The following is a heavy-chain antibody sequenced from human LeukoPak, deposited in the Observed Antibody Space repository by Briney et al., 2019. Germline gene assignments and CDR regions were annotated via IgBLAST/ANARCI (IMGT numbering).Heavy chain of an antibody. CDR1: GYTFTSYG. Sequence: GASVKVSCKASGYTFTSYGISWVRQAPGQGLEWMGWISAYNGNTHYAQKVQGRVTMTTDTSTSTAYMELRSLTSDDTAVYYCASSWGDRYDLTVYQHWGQGTLVTVSS. V-gene: IGHV1-18*01. D-gene: IGHD1-14*01. CDR2: ISAYNGNT. J-gene: IGHJ1*01. CDR3: ASSWGDRYDLTVYQH.